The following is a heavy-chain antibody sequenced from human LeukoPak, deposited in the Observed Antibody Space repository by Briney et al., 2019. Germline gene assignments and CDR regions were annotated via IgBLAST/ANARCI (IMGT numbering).Heavy chain of an antibody. J-gene: IGHJ3*02. V-gene: IGHV3-7*04. D-gene: IGHD6-13*01. CDR1: GFTFSSYW. Sequence: GGSLRLSCAASGFTFSSYWMSWVRQAPGKGLEWVANIKQDGSGKYYVDSVKGRFTISRDNAKNSLYLQMNSLRAEDTAVYYCARDRRGSSWYVHDAFDIWGQGTMVTVSS. CDR3: ARDRRGSSWYVHDAFDI. CDR2: IKQDGSGK.